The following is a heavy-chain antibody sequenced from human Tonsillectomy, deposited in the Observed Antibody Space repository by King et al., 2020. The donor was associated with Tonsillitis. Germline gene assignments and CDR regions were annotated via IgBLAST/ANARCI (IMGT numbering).Heavy chain of an antibody. CDR3: AKDICSGGSCYIGLDF. CDR2: ISGDDGST. V-gene: IGHV3-43*02. Sequence: QLVQSGGGVVQPGGSLRLSCAASGFTFDDYAMHWVRQAPGKVLEWVSLISGDDGSTYYADSVKGRFTISRDNSKNSLYLQMNSLRTEDTALYYCAKDICSGGSCYIGLDFWGQGTLVTVSS. D-gene: IGHD2-15*01. CDR1: GFTFDDYA. J-gene: IGHJ4*02.